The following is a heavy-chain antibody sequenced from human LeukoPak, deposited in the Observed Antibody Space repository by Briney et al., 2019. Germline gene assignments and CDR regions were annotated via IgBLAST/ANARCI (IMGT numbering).Heavy chain of an antibody. D-gene: IGHD2-2*01. CDR1: GFTFSSYW. V-gene: IGHV3-74*01. CDR3: ARMALVPAAMRPRGDPYYYYYGMDV. Sequence: GGSLRLSCAASGFTFSSYWMHWVRQAPGKGLVWVSRINSDGSSTSYADSVKGRFTISRDNAKNTLYLQMNSLRAEDTAVYYCARMALVPAAMRPRGDPYYYYYGMDVWGKGTTVTVSS. CDR2: INSDGSST. J-gene: IGHJ6*04.